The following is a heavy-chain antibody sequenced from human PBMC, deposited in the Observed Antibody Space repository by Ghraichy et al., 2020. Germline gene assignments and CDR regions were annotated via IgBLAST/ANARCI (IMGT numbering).Heavy chain of an antibody. CDR3: ASSSPVYGMDV. Sequence: TLSLTCTVSGGSISSSSYYWGWIRQPPGKGLEWIGSIYYSGSTYYNPSLKSRVTISVDTSKNQFSLKLSSVTAADTAVYYCASSSPVYGMDVWGQGTTVTVSS. CDR1: GGSISSSSYY. J-gene: IGHJ6*02. V-gene: IGHV4-39*01. CDR2: IYYSGST.